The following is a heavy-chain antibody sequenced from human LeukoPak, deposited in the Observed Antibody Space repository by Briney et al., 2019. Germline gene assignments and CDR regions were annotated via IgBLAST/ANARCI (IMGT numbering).Heavy chain of an antibody. Sequence: PSETLSLTCTVSGGSISSGGYYWSWIRQHPGKGLEWIGYIYYSGSTYYNPSLKSRVTISVDTSKNQFSLKLSSVTAADTAVYYCARERSRDGYSLDYWGQGTLVTVSS. CDR3: ARERSRDGYSLDY. D-gene: IGHD5-24*01. J-gene: IGHJ4*02. CDR1: GGSISSGGYY. V-gene: IGHV4-31*03. CDR2: IYYSGST.